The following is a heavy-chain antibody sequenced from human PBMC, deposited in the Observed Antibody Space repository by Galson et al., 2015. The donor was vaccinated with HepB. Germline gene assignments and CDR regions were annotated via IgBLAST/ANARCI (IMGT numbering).Heavy chain of an antibody. J-gene: IGHJ5*02. CDR3: GTSEAWEQPLGTWFDP. CDR2: ISAYNGNT. CDR1: GYTFHSYS. Sequence: SVKVSCKASGYTFHSYSITWVRQAPGQGLEWMGWISAYNGNTKYAQRFQDRVTMTTDTSTYTVYMELRNLRSDDTALYYCGTSEAWEQPLGTWFDPWGQGTLVTVSS. V-gene: IGHV1-18*01. D-gene: IGHD7-27*01.